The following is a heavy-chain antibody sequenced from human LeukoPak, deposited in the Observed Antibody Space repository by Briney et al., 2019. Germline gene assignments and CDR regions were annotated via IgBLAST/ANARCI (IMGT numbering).Heavy chain of an antibody. CDR2: ISHSGVNT. Sequence: PGGSLRLSCAASGFTFSNYGMSWVRQAPGKGLQWVSVISHSGVNTYYADSVKGRFTISRDSSKNTLFLQMNSLRAEDTAVYYCAKVSSSSCYGWNDYWGQGTLVTVFS. V-gene: IGHV3-23*01. CDR3: AKVSSSSCYGWNDY. D-gene: IGHD2-2*01. J-gene: IGHJ4*02. CDR1: GFTFSNYG.